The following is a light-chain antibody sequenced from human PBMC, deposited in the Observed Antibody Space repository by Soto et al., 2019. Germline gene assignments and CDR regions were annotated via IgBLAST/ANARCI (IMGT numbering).Light chain of an antibody. V-gene: IGKV1-39*01. Sequence: DIQMTQSPSSLSASVGDRVTVSCRASQRIGTYLNWYQQRPGKAPTLLIYHVSTLQPGVPSRFSGSGSGTDFTLSISGLQPGDFATYYCQQSSTTVYTFGQGTKLEIK. CDR2: HVS. J-gene: IGKJ2*01. CDR3: QQSSTTVYT. CDR1: QRIGTY.